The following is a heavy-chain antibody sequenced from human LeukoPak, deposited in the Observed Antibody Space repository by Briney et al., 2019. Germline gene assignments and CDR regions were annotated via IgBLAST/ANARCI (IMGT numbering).Heavy chain of an antibody. CDR3: ARDLIAAATYYYYGMDV. CDR1: GFTFSSYE. J-gene: IGHJ6*02. Sequence: GGSLRLSCAASGFTFSSYEMNWVRQAPGKGLEWVSYISRSGSTIYYADSVKGRFTISRDNAKNSLYLQMNSLRAEDTAVYYCARDLIAAATYYYYGMDVWGQGTTVTVSS. CDR2: ISRSGSTI. D-gene: IGHD6-13*01. V-gene: IGHV3-48*03.